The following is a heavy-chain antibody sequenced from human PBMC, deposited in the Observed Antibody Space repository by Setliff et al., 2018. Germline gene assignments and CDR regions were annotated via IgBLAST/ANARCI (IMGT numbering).Heavy chain of an antibody. CDR1: AYILSSYG. V-gene: IGHV1-18*01. J-gene: IGHJ3*01. D-gene: IGHD2-15*01. CDR2: ISSYNSDVT. CDR3: AXSSLSLCSGGSCPNAFDV. Sequence: ASVKVSCKASAYILSSYGISWVRQVPGQGLEWMGWISSYNSDVTNYAQRFQGRVTMKTXXSTSAAYXXXXXXXXXXXXXXXCAXSSLSLCSGGSCPNAFDVWGQGTMVTVSS.